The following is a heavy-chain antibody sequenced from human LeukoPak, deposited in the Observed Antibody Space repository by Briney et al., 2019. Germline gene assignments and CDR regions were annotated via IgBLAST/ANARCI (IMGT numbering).Heavy chain of an antibody. CDR3: TRLDMNPRTPGLPLD. J-gene: IGHJ4*02. CDR2: IRSKANSYAT. V-gene: IGHV3-73*01. D-gene: IGHD1-14*01. CDR1: GFTFSGSA. Sequence: GGSLRLSCAASGFTFSGSAMHWVRQASGKGLEWVGRIRSKANSYATAYAASVKGRFTISRDDSKNTAYLQMNSLKTEDTAVYYCTRLDMNPRTPGLPLDWGQGTLVTVSS.